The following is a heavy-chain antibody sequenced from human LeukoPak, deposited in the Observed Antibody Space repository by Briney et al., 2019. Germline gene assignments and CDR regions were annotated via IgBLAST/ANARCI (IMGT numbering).Heavy chain of an antibody. CDR3: AKDYDILTGYRTTSYFDY. J-gene: IGHJ4*02. Sequence: PGRSLRLSCAASGFTFDDYAMHWVRQAPGKGLEWVSGISWNSGSIGYADSVKGRFTISRDNAKNSLYLQMNSLRAEDTALYYCAKDYDILTGYRTTSYFDYWGQGTLVTVSS. V-gene: IGHV3-9*01. CDR2: ISWNSGSI. D-gene: IGHD3-9*01. CDR1: GFTFDDYA.